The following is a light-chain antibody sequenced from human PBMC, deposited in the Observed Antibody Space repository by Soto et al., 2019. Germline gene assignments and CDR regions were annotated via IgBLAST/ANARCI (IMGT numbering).Light chain of an antibody. CDR3: QYYDATNQV. Sequence: NFMLTQPHSVSESPGKTVIISCTRSSGSIASNYVQWYQQRPGSSPTTVIYEDNQRPSGVPDRFSCSIDSASNSSSLTISGLETEDEADYYCQYYDATNQVFGGGTKLTVL. J-gene: IGLJ2*01. CDR2: EDN. V-gene: IGLV6-57*01. CDR1: SGSIASNY.